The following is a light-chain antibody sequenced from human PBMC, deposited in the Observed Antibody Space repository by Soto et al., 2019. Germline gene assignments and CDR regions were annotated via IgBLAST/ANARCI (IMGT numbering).Light chain of an antibody. CDR1: QSVFYNSNNKHY. V-gene: IGKV4-1*01. Sequence: DIVMTQSPDSLAVSLGERATINCKPSQSVFYNSNNKHYLAGYQHKPGQPPRLLIYWASTRESGVPDLFSGSGSGIELTLTIMFLQPEDVAVYYFEQYYSTQLTFSGETKVEIK. J-gene: IGKJ4*01. CDR2: WAS. CDR3: EQYYSTQLT.